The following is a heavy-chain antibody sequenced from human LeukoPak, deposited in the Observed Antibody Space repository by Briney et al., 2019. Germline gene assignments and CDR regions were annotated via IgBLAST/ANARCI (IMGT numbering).Heavy chain of an antibody. Sequence: PSETLSLTCTVSGGSISSYYWSWIRQPAGKGLEWIGRINTSGSTNYNPSLKSRVTMSVDTSKNQFSLKLSSVTAADTAVYYCARWGVAATVDAFDIWGQGTMVTVSS. J-gene: IGHJ3*02. CDR2: INTSGST. CDR1: GGSISSYY. V-gene: IGHV4-4*07. CDR3: ARWGVAATVDAFDI. D-gene: IGHD2-15*01.